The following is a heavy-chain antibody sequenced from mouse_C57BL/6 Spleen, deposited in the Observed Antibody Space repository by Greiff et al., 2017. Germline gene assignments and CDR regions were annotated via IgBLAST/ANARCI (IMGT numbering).Heavy chain of an antibody. J-gene: IGHJ2*01. D-gene: IGHD2-2*01. Sequence: EVQLQQSGPVLVKPGASVKMSCKASGYTFTDYYMNWVKQSHGKSLEWIGVINPYNGGTSYNQKFKGKATLTVDKSSSTAYMELNSLTSEDSAVYYCARRDYGYEGYFDYWGQGTTLTVSS. CDR3: ARRDYGYEGYFDY. CDR2: INPYNGGT. V-gene: IGHV1-19*01. CDR1: GYTFTDYY.